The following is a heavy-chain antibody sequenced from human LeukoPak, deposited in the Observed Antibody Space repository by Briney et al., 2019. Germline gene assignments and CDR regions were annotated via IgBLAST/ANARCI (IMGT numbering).Heavy chain of an antibody. CDR1: GFTFSTYG. V-gene: IGHV3-30*18. CDR2: ISFDGSNK. D-gene: IGHD7-27*01. CDR3: AKDWGNWGYGYYFDH. Sequence: GGSLRLSCAASGFTFSTYGMHWVRQAPGKGLEWVAVISFDGSNKYYPDSLKGRFTISRDNSKNTLYLQMNSLRAEDTAVYYCAKDWGNWGYGYYFDHWGQGTLVTVSS. J-gene: IGHJ4*02.